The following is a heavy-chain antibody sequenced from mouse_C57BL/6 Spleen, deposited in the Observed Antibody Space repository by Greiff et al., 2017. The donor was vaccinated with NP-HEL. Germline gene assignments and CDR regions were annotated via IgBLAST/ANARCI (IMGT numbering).Heavy chain of an antibody. CDR3: ARGSSGYPDY. CDR2: IYPGDGDT. D-gene: IGHD3-2*02. CDR1: GYAFSSSW. V-gene: IGHV1-82*01. J-gene: IGHJ2*01. Sequence: VQLMESGPELVKPGASVKISCKASGYAFSSSWMNWVKQRPGQGLEWIGRIYPGDGDTNYNGKFKGKATLTADKSSSTAYMQLSSLTSEDSAVYFCARGSSGYPDYWGKGTTLTVSS.